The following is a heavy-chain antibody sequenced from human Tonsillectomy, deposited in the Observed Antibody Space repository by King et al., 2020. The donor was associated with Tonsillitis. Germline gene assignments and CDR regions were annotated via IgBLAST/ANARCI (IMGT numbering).Heavy chain of an antibody. J-gene: IGHJ3*01. CDR1: GFIFSKAW. V-gene: IGHV3-15*01. CDR3: TTDTPNCTNGVCYPGSGAFDF. CDR2: IKSNSDGGTT. Sequence: VQLVQSGGGLVKPGGSLRLSCAASGFIFSKAWMTWVRQAPGKGLEWVGRIKSNSDGGTTDYAAPVKGRFTISRDDSKTTLHLQMNSLKTEDTAVYYCTTDTPNCTNGVCYPGSGAFDFWGQGTMVTVSS. D-gene: IGHD2-8*01.